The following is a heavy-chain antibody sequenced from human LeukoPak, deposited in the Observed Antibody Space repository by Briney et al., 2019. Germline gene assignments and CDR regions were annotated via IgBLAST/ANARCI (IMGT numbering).Heavy chain of an antibody. D-gene: IGHD4-17*01. CDR3: ARRVSVTTVTRRTEHNWFDP. J-gene: IGHJ5*02. CDR2: IYPGDSDT. V-gene: IGHV5-51*01. Sequence: GESLKISCKGSGYSFTSYWIGWVRQMPGKGLEWMGIIYPGDSDTRYSPSFQGQVTTSADKSISTAYLQWSSLKASDTAMYYCARRVSVTTVTRRTEHNWFDPWGQGTLVTVSS. CDR1: GYSFTSYW.